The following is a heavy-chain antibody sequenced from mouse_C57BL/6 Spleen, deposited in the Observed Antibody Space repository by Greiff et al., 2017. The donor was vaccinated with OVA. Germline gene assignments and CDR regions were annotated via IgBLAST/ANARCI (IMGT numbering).Heavy chain of an antibody. J-gene: IGHJ4*01. CDR2: IYPGDGDT. V-gene: IGHV1-80*01. CDR1: GYAFSSYW. Sequence: QVHVKQSGAELVKPGASVKISCKASGYAFSSYWMNWVKQRPGKGLEWIGQIYPGDGDTNYNGKFKGKATLTADKSSSTAYMQLSSLTSEDSAVYFCARQGYYAMDYWGQGTSVTVSS. CDR3: ARQGYYAMDY. D-gene: IGHD3-3*01.